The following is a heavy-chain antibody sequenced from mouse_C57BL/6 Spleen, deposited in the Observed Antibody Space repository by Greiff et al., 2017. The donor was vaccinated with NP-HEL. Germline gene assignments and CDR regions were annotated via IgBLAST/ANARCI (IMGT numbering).Heavy chain of an antibody. D-gene: IGHD2-4*01. V-gene: IGHV1-52*01. CDR1: GYTFTSYW. Sequence: QVQLQQPGAELVRPGSSVKLSCKASGYTFTSYWMHWVKQRPIQGLEWIGNIDPSDSETHYNQKFKDKATLTIDKSSSTAYMQLSSLTSEDSAVYYCARDDYERFAYWGQGTLVTVSA. CDR2: IDPSDSET. CDR3: ARDDYERFAY. J-gene: IGHJ3*01.